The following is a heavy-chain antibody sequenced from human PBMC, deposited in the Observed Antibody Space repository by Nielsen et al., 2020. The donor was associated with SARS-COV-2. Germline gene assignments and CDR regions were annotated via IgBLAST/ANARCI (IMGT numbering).Heavy chain of an antibody. CDR1: GDSISSNAYY. D-gene: IGHD2-2*01. CDR3: ARGLRPDIVVVPAALAWFDP. V-gene: IGHV4-31*03. CDR2: IYYSGST. Sequence: SETLSLTCTVSGDSISSNAYYWSWIRQHPGKGLEWIGYIYYSGSTNYNPSLKSRVTISVDTSKNQFSLKLSSVTAADTAVYYCARGLRPDIVVVPAALAWFDPWGQGTLVTVSS. J-gene: IGHJ5*02.